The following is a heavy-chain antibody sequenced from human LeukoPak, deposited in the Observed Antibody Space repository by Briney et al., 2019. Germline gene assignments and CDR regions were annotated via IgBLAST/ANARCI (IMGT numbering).Heavy chain of an antibody. V-gene: IGHV3-48*02. D-gene: IGHD1-26*01. Sequence: GGSLRLSCAASESTFSTYSMSWVRQAPGKRLEWISYISGSSATIYYADSVKGRFTISRDNARNSLFLQMNSLRDEDMAVYYCARAGSYYPGYYFDCWGQGTLVTISS. CDR3: ARAGSYYPGYYFDC. J-gene: IGHJ4*02. CDR2: ISGSSATI. CDR1: ESTFSTYS.